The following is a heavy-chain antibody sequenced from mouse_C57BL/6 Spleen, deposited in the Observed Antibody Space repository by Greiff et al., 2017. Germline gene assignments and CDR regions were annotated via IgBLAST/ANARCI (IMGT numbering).Heavy chain of an antibody. CDR1: GYTFTSYW. CDR3: AREGTAQATAY. Sequence: VQVVESGTELVKPGASVKLSCKASGYTFTSYWMHWVKQRPGQGLEWIGNINPSNGGTNYNEKFKSKATLTVDKSSSTAYMQLSSLTSEDSAVYYCAREGTAQATAYWGHGTLVTVSA. D-gene: IGHD3-2*02. CDR2: INPSNGGT. V-gene: IGHV1-53*01. J-gene: IGHJ3*01.